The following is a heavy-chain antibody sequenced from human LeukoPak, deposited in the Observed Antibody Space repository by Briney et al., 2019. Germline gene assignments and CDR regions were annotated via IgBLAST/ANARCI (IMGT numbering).Heavy chain of an antibody. V-gene: IGHV4-59*01. Sequence: KPSETLSLTCTVSGGSISSYYWSWLRQPPGKGLEWIGYIYYSGSTNYNPSLKSRVTISVDTSKNQFSLKLSSVTAADTAVYYCARFSSSSYYFDYWGQGTLVTVSS. D-gene: IGHD6-13*01. CDR1: GGSISSYY. J-gene: IGHJ4*02. CDR3: ARFSSSSYYFDY. CDR2: IYYSGST.